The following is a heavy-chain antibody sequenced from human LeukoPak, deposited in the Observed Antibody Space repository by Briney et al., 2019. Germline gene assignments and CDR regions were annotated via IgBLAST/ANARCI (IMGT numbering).Heavy chain of an antibody. Sequence: ASVKVSCKASGYTFTDNYMHWVRQAPGQGLEWMGRSNPKSGGTNYAQKFQGRVTMTRDTSISTAYMELSRLTSDDTAVYYCVRTGRIVGTDYYFDYWGQGTLVTVSS. CDR2: SNPKSGGT. D-gene: IGHD1-26*01. CDR1: GYTFTDNY. CDR3: VRTGRIVGTDYYFDY. J-gene: IGHJ4*02. V-gene: IGHV1-2*06.